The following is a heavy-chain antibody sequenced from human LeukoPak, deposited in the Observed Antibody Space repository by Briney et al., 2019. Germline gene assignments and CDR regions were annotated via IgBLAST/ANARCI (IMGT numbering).Heavy chain of an antibody. CDR3: ARATGFGELLKPLDY. Sequence: AASVTVSCTASGYTFTIDGISWVRQAPGQGLEWMGWISAYNGNTNYAQKLQGRVTMTADTSTSTAYMELRSLRSDDTAVYYCARATGFGELLKPLDYWGQGTLVTVSS. V-gene: IGHV1-18*01. D-gene: IGHD3-10*01. CDR2: ISAYNGNT. CDR1: GYTFTIDG. J-gene: IGHJ4*02.